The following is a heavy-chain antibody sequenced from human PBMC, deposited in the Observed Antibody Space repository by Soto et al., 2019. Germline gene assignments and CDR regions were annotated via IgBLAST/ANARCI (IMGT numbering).Heavy chain of an antibody. CDR1: GFTFDDYA. J-gene: IGHJ3*02. D-gene: IGHD3-16*01. CDR3: AKAAFMRRINDAFDI. V-gene: IGHV3-9*01. CDR2: ISWNSGSI. Sequence: GGSLRLSCAASGFTFDDYAMHWVRQAPGNGLEWFLGISWNSGSICYADSVKGRFTISRDNAKNSLYLQMNSLRAEDTALYYCAKAAFMRRINDAFDIWGQGTMVTVSS.